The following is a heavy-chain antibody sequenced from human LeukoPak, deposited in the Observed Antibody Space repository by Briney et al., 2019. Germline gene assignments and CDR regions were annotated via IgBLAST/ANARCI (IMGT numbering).Heavy chain of an antibody. CDR1: GGXISNYY. D-gene: IGHD6-19*01. V-gene: IGHV4-59*01. Sequence: SETLSLTCTVSGGXISNYYWSWIRQPPGKGLEWIGYMYYSGSTNYNPSLKSRVTISVDTSNNQFSLKLSSVTAADTAVYYCARLPGISVTGKAIDYWGQGTLVTVSS. CDR3: ARLPGISVTGKAIDY. CDR2: MYYSGST. J-gene: IGHJ4*02.